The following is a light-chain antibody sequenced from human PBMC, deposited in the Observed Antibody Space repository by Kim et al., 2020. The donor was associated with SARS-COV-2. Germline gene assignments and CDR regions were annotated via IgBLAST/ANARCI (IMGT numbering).Light chain of an antibody. CDR2: LNSDGSH. CDR3: QTWGTGIVV. J-gene: IGLJ2*01. V-gene: IGLV4-69*01. CDR1: SGHSSYA. Sequence: ASVKLTCTLSSGHSSYAIAWHQQQPEKGPRYLMKLNSDGSHSKGDGIPDRFSGSSSGAERYLTTSSLQSEDEADYYCQTWGTGIVVFGGGTKLTVL.